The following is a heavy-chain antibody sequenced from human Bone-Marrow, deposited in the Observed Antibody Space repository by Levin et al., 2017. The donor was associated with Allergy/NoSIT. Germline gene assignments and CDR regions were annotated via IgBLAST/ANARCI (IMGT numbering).Heavy chain of an antibody. D-gene: IGHD2-2*02. V-gene: IGHV3-23*01. Sequence: GGSLRLSCAASGFTFNTYAVNWVRQAPGKGLQWVSAISGSGGSTYYADSVKGRFTISRDNSKNMLYLQMNSLRAEDTAVYYCACWVIYTNGWCNWFGPWGQGTVVTVSS. CDR1: GFTFNTYA. CDR2: ISGSGGST. J-gene: IGHJ5*02. CDR3: ACWVIYTNGWCNWFGP.